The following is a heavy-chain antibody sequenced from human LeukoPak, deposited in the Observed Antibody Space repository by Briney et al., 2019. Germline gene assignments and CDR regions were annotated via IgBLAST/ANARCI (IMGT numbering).Heavy chain of an antibody. V-gene: IGHV4-61*02. CDR1: GGSISSGSYY. CDR2: IYTSGST. D-gene: IGHD2-2*01. CDR3: ARDQGYCSSTSCSRFDP. J-gene: IGHJ5*02. Sequence: SETLSLTCTVSGGSISSGSYYWSWIRQPAGTGLEWIGRIYTSGSTNYNPSLMSRVTISVDTSKNQFSLKLSSVTAADTAVYYCARDQGYCSSTSCSRFDPWGQGTLVTVSS.